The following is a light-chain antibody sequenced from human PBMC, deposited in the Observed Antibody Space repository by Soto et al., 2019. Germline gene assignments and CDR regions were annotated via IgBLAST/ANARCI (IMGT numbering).Light chain of an antibody. V-gene: IGKV3-15*01. CDR3: QQYDNWPTT. CDR2: GAS. Sequence: EIGMTQSPGTLSVSPGETVTLACRASQSININLAWYQQKPGQAPRLLIYGASTRATGLPARFSGSGSDTEFTLIISSLQSEDSAVYYCQQYDNWPTTFGQGTRLEIK. CDR1: QSININ. J-gene: IGKJ5*01.